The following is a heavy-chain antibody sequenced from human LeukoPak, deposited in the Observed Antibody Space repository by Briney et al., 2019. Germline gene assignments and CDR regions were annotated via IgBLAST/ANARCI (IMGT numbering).Heavy chain of an antibody. CDR2: INSDGSST. Sequence: GGSLRLSCAASGLTVSSNYMSWVRQAPGKGLVWVSRINSDGSSTSYADSVKGRFTISRDNAKNTLYLQMNSLRAEDTAVYYCARDSSRNAFDIWGQGTMVTVSS. J-gene: IGHJ3*02. V-gene: IGHV3-74*01. CDR1: GLTVSSNY. D-gene: IGHD2/OR15-2a*01. CDR3: ARDSSRNAFDI.